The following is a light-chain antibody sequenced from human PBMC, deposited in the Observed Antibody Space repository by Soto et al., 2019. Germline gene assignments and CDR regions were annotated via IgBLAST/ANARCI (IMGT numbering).Light chain of an antibody. V-gene: IGKV3-11*01. CDR3: QQRSNSSFT. Sequence: EIVLTQSPATLSLSPGERATLSCRASQSVSSYLACYQQKPGQAPRLLHYDASNIGTGIPARFIGSGSGTYFTLTISLLEPEDFAVDYCQQRSNSSFTFGGGAKVESK. CDR1: QSVSSY. CDR2: DAS. J-gene: IGKJ4*01.